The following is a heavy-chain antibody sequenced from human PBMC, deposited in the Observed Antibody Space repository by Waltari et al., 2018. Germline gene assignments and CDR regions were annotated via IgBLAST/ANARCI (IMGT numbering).Heavy chain of an antibody. CDR1: GGPFSGYY. V-gene: IGHV4-34*01. Sequence: QVQLQQWGAGLLKPSETLSLTCAVYGGPFSGYYWSWIRQPPGKGLEWIGEINHSGSTNYNPSLKSRVTISVDTSKNQFSLKLSSVTAADTAVYYCARGQRIMITFGGRRFDPWGQGTLVTVSS. CDR3: ARGQRIMITFGGRRFDP. D-gene: IGHD3-16*01. CDR2: INHSGST. J-gene: IGHJ5*02.